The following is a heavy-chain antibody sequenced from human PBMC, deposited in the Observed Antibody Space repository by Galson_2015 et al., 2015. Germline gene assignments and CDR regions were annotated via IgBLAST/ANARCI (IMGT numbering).Heavy chain of an antibody. CDR2: ISAYNGNT. D-gene: IGHD3-9*01. Sequence: SVKVSCKASGYTFTSYGISWVRQAPGQGLEWMGWISAYNGNTNYAQKLQGRVTMTTDTSTSTAYMELRSLRSDDTAVYYCARDLHHQPFDHSYYFDYWGQGTLVTVSS. J-gene: IGHJ4*02. CDR1: GYTFTSYG. V-gene: IGHV1-18*01. CDR3: ARDLHHQPFDHSYYFDY.